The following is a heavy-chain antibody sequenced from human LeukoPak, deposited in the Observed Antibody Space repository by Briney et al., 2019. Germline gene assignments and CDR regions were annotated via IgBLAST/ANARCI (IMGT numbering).Heavy chain of an antibody. Sequence: RTSETLSLTCAVYGGSFSGYYWSWIRQPPGKGLEWIGEINHSGSTNYNPSLESRVTISVDTSKNQFSLKLSSVTAADTAVYYCARAYYYSFLDYYGMDVWGQGTTVTVSS. CDR2: INHSGST. CDR3: ARAYYYSFLDYYGMDV. V-gene: IGHV4-34*01. J-gene: IGHJ6*02. D-gene: IGHD3-10*01. CDR1: GGSFSGYY.